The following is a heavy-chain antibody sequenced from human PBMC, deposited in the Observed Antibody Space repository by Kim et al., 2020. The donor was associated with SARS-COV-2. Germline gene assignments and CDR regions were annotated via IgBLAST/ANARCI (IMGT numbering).Heavy chain of an antibody. CDR2: IYSGGST. Sequence: GGSLRLSCAASGFTVSSNYMSWVRQAPGKGLEWVSVIYSGGSTYYADSVKGRFTISRDNSKNTLYLQMNSLRAEDTAVYYCARDHLYSKSGYGMDVWGQGTTVTVSS. CDR1: GFTVSSNY. D-gene: IGHD4-4*01. J-gene: IGHJ6*02. CDR3: ARDHLYSKSGYGMDV. V-gene: IGHV3-66*01.